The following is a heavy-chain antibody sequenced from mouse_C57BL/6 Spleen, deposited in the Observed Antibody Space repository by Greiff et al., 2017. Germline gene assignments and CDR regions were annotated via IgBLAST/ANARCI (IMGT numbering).Heavy chain of an antibody. Sequence: EVQRVESGGGLVKPGGSLKLSCAASGFTFSSYAMSWVRQTPEKRLEWVATISDGGSYTYYPDNVKGRFTISRDNAKNNLYLQMSHLTSEDTAMYYCARDELTGPLDYWGQGTTLTVSS. D-gene: IGHD4-1*01. CDR1: GFTFSSYA. J-gene: IGHJ2*01. CDR3: ARDELTGPLDY. CDR2: ISDGGSYT. V-gene: IGHV5-4*01.